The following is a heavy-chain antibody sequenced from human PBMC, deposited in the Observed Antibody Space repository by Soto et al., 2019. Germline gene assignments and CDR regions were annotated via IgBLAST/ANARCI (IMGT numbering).Heavy chain of an antibody. CDR2: ISYDGSNK. J-gene: IGHJ4*02. D-gene: IGHD2-21*01. CDR3: LRVYSRLDY. CDR1: GFTFSSYA. Sequence: ESGGGVVQPGRSLRLSCAASGFTFSSYAMHWVRQAPGKGLEWVAVISYDGSNKYYADSVKGRFTISRDNSKNTLYLQMNSLRAEDTAVYYCLRVYSRLDYWGQGTLVTVSS. V-gene: IGHV3-30-3*01.